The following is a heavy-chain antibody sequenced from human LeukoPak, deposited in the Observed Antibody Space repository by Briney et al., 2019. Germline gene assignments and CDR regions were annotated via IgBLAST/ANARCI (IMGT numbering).Heavy chain of an antibody. CDR2: ISAYNGNT. Sequence: ASVKVSCKASGYTFTSYGISWVRQAPGQGLEWMGWISAYNGNTNYVQKFQGRVTMTRDTSISTAYMELSRLRSDDTAVYYCASAPLGYCSSTSCTTLDYWGQGTLVTVSS. D-gene: IGHD2-2*01. J-gene: IGHJ4*02. V-gene: IGHV1-18*01. CDR1: GYTFTSYG. CDR3: ASAPLGYCSSTSCTTLDY.